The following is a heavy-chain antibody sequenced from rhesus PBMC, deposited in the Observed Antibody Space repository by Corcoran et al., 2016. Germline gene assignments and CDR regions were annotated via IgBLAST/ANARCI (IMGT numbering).Heavy chain of an antibody. CDR1: GFTFSDYY. D-gene: IGHD2-21*01. V-gene: IGHV3-184*01. CDR2: IRSKVYGATA. J-gene: IGHJ4*01. CDR3: TIHRRYCTGSGCYGGFDY. Sequence: EVQLVESGGGLAQPGGSLRLSCAASGFTFSDYYMYWVRQAPGKGLEWVGYIRSKVYGATAEYAASVKGRFTTARDDSKSIRYLQRSSLETTDTAVYYCTIHRRYCTGSGCYGGFDYWGQGVLVTVSS.